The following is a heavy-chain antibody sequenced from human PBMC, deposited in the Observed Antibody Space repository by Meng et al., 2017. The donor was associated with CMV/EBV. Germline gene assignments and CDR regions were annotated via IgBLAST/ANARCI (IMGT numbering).Heavy chain of an antibody. J-gene: IGHJ6*02. Sequence: GESLKISCTTSGFTFSSYDMHWVRQAPGKGLEWVSYISSSGSTKYYADSVKGRFTISRDNSKKSLYLKMSSLRAEDTAVYCCAKEHAGGVAMGPDYYYGMDVWGQGTTVTVSS. CDR1: GFTFSSYD. D-gene: IGHD2-8*02. V-gene: IGHV3-48*04. CDR2: ISSSGSTK. CDR3: AKEHAGGVAMGPDYYYGMDV.